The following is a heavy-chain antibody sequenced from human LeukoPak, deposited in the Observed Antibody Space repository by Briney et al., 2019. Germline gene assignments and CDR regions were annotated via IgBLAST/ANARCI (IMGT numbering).Heavy chain of an antibody. Sequence: PGGSLRLSCAASGFTFRNYGVHWVRQAPGKGLEWVAFIRYDRSNKYYADSVKGRFTISRDNSKNTLYLQMNSLRAEDTAVYYCAKDQEVGATTIDYWGQGTLVTVSS. V-gene: IGHV3-30*02. CDR2: IRYDRSNK. J-gene: IGHJ4*02. CDR1: GFTFRNYG. D-gene: IGHD1-26*01. CDR3: AKDQEVGATTIDY.